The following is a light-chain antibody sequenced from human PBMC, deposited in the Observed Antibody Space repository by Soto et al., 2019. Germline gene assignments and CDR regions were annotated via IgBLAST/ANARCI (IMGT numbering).Light chain of an antibody. Sequence: DIVMTQSPDSLAVSLGERATINCKSSQNLLYSSDNKNYLDWYQQKPGQPPKLLIYWASTRESGVPDRFSGSESGTEVNHSISSLQAEDVAVYYCHQYYSAPQTFGQGTKVEVK. J-gene: IGKJ1*01. V-gene: IGKV4-1*01. CDR3: HQYYSAPQT. CDR2: WAS. CDR1: QNLLYSSDNKNY.